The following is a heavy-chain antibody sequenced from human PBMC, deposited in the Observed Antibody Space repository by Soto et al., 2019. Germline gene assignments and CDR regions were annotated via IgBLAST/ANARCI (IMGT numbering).Heavy chain of an antibody. Sequence: AASVKVSCKASGGTFSSYAISWVRQAPGQGLEWMGGIIPIFGTANYAQKFQGRVTITADESTSTAYMELSSLRSEDTAVYYCARQDRGSDSSGYRMGWGQGTPVTVSS. CDR2: IIPIFGTA. V-gene: IGHV1-69*13. J-gene: IGHJ4*02. CDR1: GGTFSSYA. CDR3: ARQDRGSDSSGYRMG. D-gene: IGHD3-22*01.